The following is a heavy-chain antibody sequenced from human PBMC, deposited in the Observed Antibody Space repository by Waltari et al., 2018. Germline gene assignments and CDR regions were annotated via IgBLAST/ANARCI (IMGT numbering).Heavy chain of an antibody. CDR1: GYTFTTYD. CDR2: ITPIVGST. V-gene: IGHV1-46*03. Sequence: QVQLVQSGAEVKKPGASVKVSCKASGYTFTTYDMHWVRQAPGQGLEWMGVITPIVGSTTYAQTFQGRIPMTRDTSASTVYLELSSLGSEDTAVYYCAGVAVTATRVGWFDPWGLGTLVTVSS. D-gene: IGHD2-15*01. J-gene: IGHJ5*02. CDR3: AGVAVTATRVGWFDP.